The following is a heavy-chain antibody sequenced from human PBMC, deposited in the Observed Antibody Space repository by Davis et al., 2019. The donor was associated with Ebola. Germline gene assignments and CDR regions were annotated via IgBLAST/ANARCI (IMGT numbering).Heavy chain of an antibody. V-gene: IGHV3-48*02. D-gene: IGHD5-24*01. CDR2: ISTGSGTV. J-gene: IGHJ2*01. CDR1: GFTFSSHH. CDR3: ARDAEDGSGNWFFDF. Sequence: SCAASGFTFSSHHMNWVRQAPGKGLEWISFISTGSGTVYYADSVKGRFTVSRDNAKYSLFLQLNSLRDEDTAQYYCARDAEDGSGNWFFDFRGRGALVTVSS.